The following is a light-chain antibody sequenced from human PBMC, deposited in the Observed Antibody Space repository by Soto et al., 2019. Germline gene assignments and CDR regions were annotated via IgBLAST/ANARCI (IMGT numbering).Light chain of an antibody. J-gene: IGLJ1*01. V-gene: IGLV2-14*03. Sequence: QSALTQPASVSGSPGQSITISCTGTSSDVGGYNFVSWYQQHPGKVPKLMIFDVNRRPSGVHDRFSGSKSGTTASLTISGLQAEDEGDYYCCSYTSSSTHVFGSGTKVTVL. CDR2: DVN. CDR1: SSDVGGYNF. CDR3: CSYTSSSTHV.